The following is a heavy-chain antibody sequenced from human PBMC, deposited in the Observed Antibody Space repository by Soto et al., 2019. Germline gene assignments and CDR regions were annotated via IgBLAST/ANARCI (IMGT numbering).Heavy chain of an antibody. J-gene: IGHJ5*02. CDR3: AGGIGSDGSGSLGFAP. V-gene: IGHV1-3*01. Sequence: QVQLVQSGAEVKKPGASVKVSCKASGYTFTSYAMHWVRQAPGQRLEWMGWINAGNGNTKYSQKFQGRVTITRDTSASTAYMELSSLRSEDTAVYYCAGGIGSDGSGSLGFAPWGQGTLVTVSS. CDR1: GYTFTSYA. D-gene: IGHD3-10*01. CDR2: INAGNGNT.